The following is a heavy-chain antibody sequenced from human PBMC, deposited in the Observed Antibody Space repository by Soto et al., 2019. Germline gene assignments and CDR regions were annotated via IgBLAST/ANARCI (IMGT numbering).Heavy chain of an antibody. CDR1: DSISTYY. V-gene: IGHV4-59*01. J-gene: IGHJ4*02. D-gene: IGHD1-26*01. CDR3: ARDPLGATHFDY. CDR2: IYYLGRT. Sequence: SETLSLTCTVDSISTYYWNWIRQTPGKGLEWIGYIYYLGRTNYNRSLKSRVTISIDMSKNQFSLRLNSVTAADTAVYYCARDPLGATHFDYWGQGALVTVSS.